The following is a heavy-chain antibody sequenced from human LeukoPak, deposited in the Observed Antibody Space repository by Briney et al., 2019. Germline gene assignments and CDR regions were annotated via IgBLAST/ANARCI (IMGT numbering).Heavy chain of an antibody. Sequence: SETLSLTCTVSGGSISSSSYYWGWIRQPPGKGLEWIGSIYYSGSTYYNPSLKSRVTISVDTSKNQSSLKLSSVTAADTAVYYCARMDTAMVLGNFDYWGQGTLVTVSS. CDR3: ARMDTAMVLGNFDY. CDR2: IYYSGST. CDR1: GGSISSSSYY. J-gene: IGHJ4*02. D-gene: IGHD5-18*01. V-gene: IGHV4-39*01.